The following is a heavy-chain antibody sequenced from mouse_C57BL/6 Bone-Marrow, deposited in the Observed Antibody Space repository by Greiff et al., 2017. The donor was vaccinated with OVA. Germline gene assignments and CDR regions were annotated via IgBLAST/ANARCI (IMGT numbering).Heavy chain of an antibody. J-gene: IGHJ4*01. CDR3: ARYLYGSSYVGAMDY. CDR2: IDPSDSYT. V-gene: IGHV1-69*01. D-gene: IGHD1-1*01. CDR1: GYTFTSYW. Sequence: VQLQQPGAELVMPGASVKLSCKASGYTFTSYWMHWVKQRPGQGLEWIGEIDPSDSYTNYNQKFKGKSTLTVDKSSSTAYMQLSSLTSEDSAVYYCARYLYGSSYVGAMDYWGQGTSVTVSS.